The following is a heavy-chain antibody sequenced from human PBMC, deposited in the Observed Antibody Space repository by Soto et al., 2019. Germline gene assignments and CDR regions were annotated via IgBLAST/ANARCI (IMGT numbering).Heavy chain of an antibody. D-gene: IGHD6-19*01. CDR1: GFTFDDYT. Sequence: EVQLVESGGVVVQPGGSLRLSCAASGFTFDDYTMHWVRQAPGKGLEWVSLISWDGGKTYYADSVKGRFTISRDNSKNSLQLQMNSLTSEDSASYYCAKDRAAVTGAYYYYAMDVWGQGTTVTVSS. CDR2: ISWDGGKT. CDR3: AKDRAAVTGAYYYYAMDV. J-gene: IGHJ6*02. V-gene: IGHV3-43*01.